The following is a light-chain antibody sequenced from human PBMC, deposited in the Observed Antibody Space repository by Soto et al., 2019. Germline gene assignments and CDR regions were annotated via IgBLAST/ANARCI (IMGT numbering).Light chain of an antibody. CDR1: RSNIGAGYD. V-gene: IGLV1-40*01. CDR2: ANN. J-gene: IGLJ1*01. CDR3: QSYDSSLSGYV. Sequence: QSALTQPPSVSGAPGQRVTTSCTGSRSNIGAGYDVHWYQQLPGTAPKLLIYANNIRPSGVPGRFSGSKSGTSASLAITGLQAEDEADYYCQSYDSSLSGYVFGTGTKVTVL.